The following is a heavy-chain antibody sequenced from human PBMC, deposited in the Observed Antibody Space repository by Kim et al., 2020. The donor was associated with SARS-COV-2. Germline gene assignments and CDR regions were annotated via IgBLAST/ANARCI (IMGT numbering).Heavy chain of an antibody. J-gene: IGHJ6*02. CDR3: TTDIGATPFYGMDV. CDR1: GFTFSNAW. Sequence: GGSLRLSCAASGFTFSNAWMSWVRQAPGKGLEWVGRIKSKTDGGTTDYAAPVKGRFTISRDDSKNTLYLQMNSLKTEDTAVYYCTTDIGATPFYGMDVWGQGTTVTVSS. V-gene: IGHV3-15*01. D-gene: IGHD1-26*01. CDR2: IKSKTDGGTT.